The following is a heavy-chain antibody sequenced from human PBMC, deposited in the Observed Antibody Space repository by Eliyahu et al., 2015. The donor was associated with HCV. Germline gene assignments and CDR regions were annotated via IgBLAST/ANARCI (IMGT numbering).Heavy chain of an antibody. D-gene: IGHD3-9*01. CDR2: ISHTGRA. CDR1: GGSIXNGGFX. Sequence: QLQLQESGSSLVGPSRTLSLTCAVSGGSIXNGGFXWXWVRQPPRKGLEWIGYISHTGRASYNPSLKSRVTMSLDMYENQFSLSLTSVTDADTAVYYCASARFQTGLATLALVLWGQGKLVTVSS. J-gene: IGHJ3*01. CDR3: ASARFQTGLATLALVL. V-gene: IGHV4-30-2*01.